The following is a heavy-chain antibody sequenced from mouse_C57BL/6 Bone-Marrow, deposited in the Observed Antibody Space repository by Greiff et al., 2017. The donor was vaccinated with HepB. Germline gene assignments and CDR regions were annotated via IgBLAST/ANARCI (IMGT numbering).Heavy chain of an antibody. V-gene: IGHV5-12*01. CDR2: ISNGGGST. CDR3: ARPRFAY. CDR1: GFTFSDYY. J-gene: IGHJ3*01. Sequence: EVMLVESGGGLVQPGGSLKLSCAASGFTFSDYYMYWVRQTPEKRLEWVAYISNGGGSTYYPDTVKGRFTISRDNAKNTLYLQMSRLKSEDTAMYYCARPRFAYWGQGTLVTVSA.